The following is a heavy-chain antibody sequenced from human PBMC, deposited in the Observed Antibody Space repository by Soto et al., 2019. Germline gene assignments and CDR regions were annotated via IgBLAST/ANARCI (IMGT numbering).Heavy chain of an antibody. CDR3: DKIPIMTTVTHYFDS. CDR2: INGGAGST. J-gene: IGHJ4*02. V-gene: IGHV3-23*01. CDR1: GFPFSNYA. D-gene: IGHD4-17*01. Sequence: EVQLLESGGGLAQPGGSLRLSCAASGFPFSNYAMSWVRQAPGKGLEWVSTINGGAGSTYYADSVKGRFTISRDDSKNTLYLQMNSLRAEDTAVYYCDKIPIMTTVTHYFDSWGQGTLVTVSS.